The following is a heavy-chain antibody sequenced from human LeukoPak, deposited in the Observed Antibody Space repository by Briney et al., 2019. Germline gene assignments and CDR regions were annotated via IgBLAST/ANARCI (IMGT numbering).Heavy chain of an antibody. CDR1: GGSISNNNW. Sequence: SETLSLTCGVSGGSISNNNWWNWVRQTPGKGLEWIGEIHHSGTTNYNPSLKSRVTISMDKSANQFSLKMNSLTAADTAVYYCASNYGLGSYNTFWGRGTLITVSS. CDR3: ASNYGLGSYNTF. D-gene: IGHD3-10*01. CDR2: IHHSGTT. J-gene: IGHJ4*02. V-gene: IGHV4/OR15-8*02.